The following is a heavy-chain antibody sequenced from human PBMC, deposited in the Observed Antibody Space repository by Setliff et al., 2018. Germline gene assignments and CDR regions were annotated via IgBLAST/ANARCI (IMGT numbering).Heavy chain of an antibody. CDR2: INPGGGSA. V-gene: IGHV1-46*01. J-gene: IGHJ4*02. CDR3: ARAGVAAADRKGLLGY. CDR1: GYTFTSYG. Sequence: ASVKVSCKASGYTFTSYGISWARQAPGQGLEWMGIINPGGGSASIVQKFQGRVTMTSDTSTSTVYMEVTGLTSEDTAVYYRARAGVAAADRKGLLGYWGQGTLVTVSS. D-gene: IGHD6-13*01.